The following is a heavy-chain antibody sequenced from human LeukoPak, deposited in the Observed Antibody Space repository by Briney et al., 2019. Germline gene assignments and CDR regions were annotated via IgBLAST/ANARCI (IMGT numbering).Heavy chain of an antibody. V-gene: IGHV1-69*01. CDR1: GGTFSSYA. CDR2: IIPIFGTA. D-gene: IGHD2-2*01. J-gene: IGHJ4*02. CDR3: ASARRTVCTSCYFPDY. Sequence: SVTVSCKASGGTFSSYATSWVRQAPGQGLEWMGGIIPIFGTANYAQKFQGRVTITADESTSTAYMELSSLRSEDTAVYYCASARRTVCTSCYFPDYWGQGTLVTVSS.